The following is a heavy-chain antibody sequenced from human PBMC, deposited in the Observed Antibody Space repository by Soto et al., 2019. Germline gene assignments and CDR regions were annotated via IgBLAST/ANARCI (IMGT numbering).Heavy chain of an antibody. CDR1: GDSINSDGYF. V-gene: IGHV4-31*03. CDR3: ARLICASSICYFPAWFDP. J-gene: IGHJ5*02. Sequence: QVQLQESGPGLVKPSQTLSLTCTVSGDSINSDGYFWSWIRQHPGKGLEWIGSIYHFGTTYYNPSVGSRLNMSMDTSKNQFSLNLNSVTAADTAVYYCARLICASSICYFPAWFDPWGRGTLVTVSS. D-gene: IGHD2-21*01. CDR2: IYHFGTT.